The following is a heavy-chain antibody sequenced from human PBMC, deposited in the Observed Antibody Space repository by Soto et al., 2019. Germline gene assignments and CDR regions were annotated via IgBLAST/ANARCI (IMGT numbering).Heavy chain of an antibody. V-gene: IGHV4-34*01. Sequence: PSETLSLTCAVYGGSFSGYYWSWIRQPPGKGLEWIGEINHSGSTNYNPSLKSRVTISVDTSKNQFSLKLSSVTAADTAVYYCARLEAAGMENWFDPWGQGTLVTVSS. CDR2: INHSGST. D-gene: IGHD6-13*01. CDR1: GGSFSGYY. CDR3: ARLEAAGMENWFDP. J-gene: IGHJ5*02.